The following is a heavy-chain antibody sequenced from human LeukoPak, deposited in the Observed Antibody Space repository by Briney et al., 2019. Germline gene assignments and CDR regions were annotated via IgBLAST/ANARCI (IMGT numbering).Heavy chain of an antibody. CDR3: ARVGITMVRGPNLNPYYYYYMDV. J-gene: IGHJ6*03. CDR1: GFTFRDYY. CDR2: ISGSRISI. V-gene: IGHV3-11*01. Sequence: PVGTLRLSCAASGFTFRDYYMSWIGQATAQGLDWVAYISGSRISISYADSVKGRFTISRDNAKNSLYLQMNSLRAEDTAVYYCARVGITMVRGPNLNPYYYYYMDVWGKGTTVTISS. D-gene: IGHD3-10*01.